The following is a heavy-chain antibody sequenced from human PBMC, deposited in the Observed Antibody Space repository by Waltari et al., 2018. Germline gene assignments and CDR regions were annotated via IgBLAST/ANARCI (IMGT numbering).Heavy chain of an antibody. Sequence: VQLVESGGGVVQPGRSQRLPCPASGFTFSRYAMHWVRQAPGKGVEWVAVISYDGSNKYYADSVKGRFTISRDNSKNTLYLQMNSLRAEDTAVYNWARGTGGAFDIWGQGTMVTVSA. CDR2: ISYDGSNK. J-gene: IGHJ3*02. CDR1: GFTFSRYA. D-gene: IGHD1-26*01. CDR3: ARGTGGAFDI. V-gene: IGHV3-30*01.